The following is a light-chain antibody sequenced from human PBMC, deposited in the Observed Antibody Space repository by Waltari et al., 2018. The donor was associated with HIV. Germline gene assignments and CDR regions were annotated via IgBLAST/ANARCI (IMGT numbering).Light chain of an antibody. CDR2: LGS. CDR3: MQALQTLS. CDR1: QSLLHSNGYNF. V-gene: IGKV2-28*01. J-gene: IGKJ4*01. Sequence: EIAMTQSPLSLPVTPGEPASISCTSSQSLLHSNGYNFLDWYLQRPRQSPQLLIYLGSYRASGVPDSFSGSGSGTNFTLTINRVEAEDAGIYYCMQALQTLSFGEGTKVEIK.